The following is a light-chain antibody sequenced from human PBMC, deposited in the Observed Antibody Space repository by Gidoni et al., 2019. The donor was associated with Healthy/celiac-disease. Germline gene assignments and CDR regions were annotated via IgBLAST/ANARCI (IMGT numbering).Light chain of an antibody. J-gene: IGKJ1*01. Sequence: DIQMTPSPSSLSASVGDRVTITCRASQSISSYLNWYQQKPGKAPKLLIYAASSLQSGVPSRFSGSGSGTDFTLTIRSLQPEDFATYYCQQSYSTSWTFXQXTKVEIK. CDR2: AAS. V-gene: IGKV1-39*01. CDR1: QSISSY. CDR3: QQSYSTSWT.